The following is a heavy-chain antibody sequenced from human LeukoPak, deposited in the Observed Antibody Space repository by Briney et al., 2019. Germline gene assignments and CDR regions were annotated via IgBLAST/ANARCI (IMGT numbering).Heavy chain of an antibody. CDR2: ISHDGRTK. V-gene: IGHV3-30*04. Sequence: GKSLTLSCVVSGFNFDNFAMHWVRQPLGKGLEWVAVISHDGRTKYYADSMKGRFTISRDNSKNTLYLQMNSLRAEDTAVYYCAKDGIVGATDYFDYWGQGTLVTVSS. CDR3: AKDGIVGATDYFDY. CDR1: GFNFDNFA. J-gene: IGHJ4*02. D-gene: IGHD1-26*01.